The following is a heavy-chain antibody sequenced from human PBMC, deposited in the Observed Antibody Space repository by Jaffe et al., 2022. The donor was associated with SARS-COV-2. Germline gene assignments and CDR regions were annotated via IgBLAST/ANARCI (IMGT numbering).Heavy chain of an antibody. CDR2: ISSDSDFI. V-gene: IGHV3-21*01. CDR3: AKDLLHGGDY. CDR1: GFTFSAFS. Sequence: EVQLVESGGGLVKPGGSLRLSCADSGFTFSAFSMNWVRQAPGKGLEWVSSISSDSDFIYYADSVKGRFTISRDNAKNSLYLQMNSLRAEDTAVYYCAKDLLHGGDYWGQGTLVTVSS. J-gene: IGHJ4*02.